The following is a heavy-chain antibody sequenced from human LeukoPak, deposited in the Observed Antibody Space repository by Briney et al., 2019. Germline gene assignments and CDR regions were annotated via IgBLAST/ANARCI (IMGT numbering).Heavy chain of an antibody. CDR3: AKYRGDGFDI. J-gene: IGHJ3*02. CDR2: ISSSSSTI. CDR1: GFTFSSYS. D-gene: IGHD3-10*01. V-gene: IGHV3-48*01. Sequence: GGSLRLSCAASGFTFSSYSMNWVRQAPGKGLEWVSYISSSSSTIYYADSVKGRFTISRDNAKNSLYLQMNSLRAEDTAVYYCAKYRGDGFDIWGQGTMVTVSS.